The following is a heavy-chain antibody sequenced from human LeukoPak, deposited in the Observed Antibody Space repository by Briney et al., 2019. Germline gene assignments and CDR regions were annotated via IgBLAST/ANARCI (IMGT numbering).Heavy chain of an antibody. V-gene: IGHV1-18*01. Sequence: GASVKVSCKASGYTFTGYDISWVRQAPGQGLEWMGWISADNTNTNYAQKLQGRVTTTTDTSTRTAYMELRSLRSDDTALYYCARAITTSGFRTDYWGQGTLVTVSS. CDR1: GYTFTGYD. D-gene: IGHD2/OR15-2a*01. CDR2: ISADNTNT. J-gene: IGHJ4*02. CDR3: ARAITTSGFRTDY.